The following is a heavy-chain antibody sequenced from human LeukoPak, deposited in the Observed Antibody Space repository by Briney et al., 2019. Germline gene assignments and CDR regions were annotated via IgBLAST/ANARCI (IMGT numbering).Heavy chain of an antibody. Sequence: SHTLSLTCAISGDRDSTNSAAWNWIRHSPSRALEGLGRTYYRAKRYKDFAESVKRRITIHPDKPKHQLSLQLNSVTPGDTVVYYCARDRTGGPLFDYWGQGTLVTVSS. J-gene: IGHJ4*02. CDR3: ARDRTGGPLFDY. CDR2: TYYRAKRYK. V-gene: IGHV6-1*01. CDR1: GDRDSTNSAA. D-gene: IGHD4-23*01.